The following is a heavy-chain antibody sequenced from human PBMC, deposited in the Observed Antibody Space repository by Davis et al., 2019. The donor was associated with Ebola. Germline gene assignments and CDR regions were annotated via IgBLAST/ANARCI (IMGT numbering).Heavy chain of an antibody. V-gene: IGHV3-23*01. J-gene: IGHJ4*02. CDR2: TSGSGGST. CDR3: AKGASGLDY. CDR1: GFTFSSYA. Sequence: GESLKISCAASGFTFSSYAMSWVRQAPGKGLEWVSATSGSGGSTYYADSVKGRFTISRDNSKNTLYLQMNSLRAEDMAVYYCAKGASGLDYWGQGTLVTVSS. D-gene: IGHD6-25*01.